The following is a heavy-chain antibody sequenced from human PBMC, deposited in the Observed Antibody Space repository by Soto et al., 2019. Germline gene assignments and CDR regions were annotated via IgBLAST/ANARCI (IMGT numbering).Heavy chain of an antibody. V-gene: IGHV3-23*01. CDR1: GFTFSQSA. D-gene: IGHD5-18*01. CDR3: AKPSPYSFGYFGS. Sequence: EVQLLASGGGLIQPGESLTLSCGASGFTFSQSAMSWVRKAPGKGLEWVSAISIGGGSTYYADDVKGRFTISRDDSEKALYLQINSLRGDDTAVYYCAKPSPYSFGYFGSWGQGTLVTVSS. CDR2: ISIGGGST. J-gene: IGHJ4*02.